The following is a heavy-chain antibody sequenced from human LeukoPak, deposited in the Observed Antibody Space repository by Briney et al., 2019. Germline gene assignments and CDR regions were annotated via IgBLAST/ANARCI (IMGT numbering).Heavy chain of an antibody. CDR2: MNSDGSIT. CDR3: ARDQGVAGWLSA. CDR1: GFTFDDYG. Sequence: GGSLRLSCAASGFTFDDYGMSWVRQAPGKGLVWVARMNSDGSITNYADSVKGRFTISRDNAKNTVFLQMNSLRVEDTAVYYCARDQGVAGWLSAWGQGTLVTVSS. J-gene: IGHJ4*02. V-gene: IGHV3-74*01. D-gene: IGHD3-22*01.